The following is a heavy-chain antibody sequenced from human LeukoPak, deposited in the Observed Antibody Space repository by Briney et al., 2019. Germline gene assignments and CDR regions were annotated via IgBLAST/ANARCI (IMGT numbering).Heavy chain of an antibody. CDR2: IYPRDGST. CDR1: GYTFTSNY. D-gene: IGHD3-10*01. CDR3: AAEAPGGY. Sequence: GASVKVSCKASGYTFTSNYIHWVRQAPGQGLEWMGMIYPRDGSTSYAQKFQGRVTVTRDTSTSTVHMELSGLRSEDTAVYYCAAEAPGGYWGQGTLVTVSS. J-gene: IGHJ4*02. V-gene: IGHV1-46*01.